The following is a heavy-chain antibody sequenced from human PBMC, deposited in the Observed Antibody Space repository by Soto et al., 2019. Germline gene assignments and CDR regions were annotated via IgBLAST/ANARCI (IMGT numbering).Heavy chain of an antibody. CDR2: ISKDGSVK. V-gene: IGHV3-30*03. CDR3: TGEVASGY. Sequence: QVQLVESGGGVVQPGRSLRLSCAASGFTFSSYGMHWVRQAPGKGLEWVAVISKDGSVKYYADSVKGRFTISRDNSQNTLHLQMNSLGAEDPAVYYCTGEVASGYWGQGTLVTGSS. D-gene: IGHD2-8*02. CDR1: GFTFSSYG. J-gene: IGHJ4*02.